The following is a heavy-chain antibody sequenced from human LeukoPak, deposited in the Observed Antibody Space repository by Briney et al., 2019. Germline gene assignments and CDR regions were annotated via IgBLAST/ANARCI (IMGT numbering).Heavy chain of an antibody. D-gene: IGHD3-3*01. CDR3: ARGRFLEYLGDWFDP. Sequence: PSETLSLTCAVYGGSFSGYYWSWIRQPPGKGLEWIGEINHSGSTNYNPSLKSRVTISVDASKNQFSLKLSSVTAADTAVYYCARGRFLEYLGDWFDPWGQGTLVTVSS. CDR2: INHSGST. CDR1: GGSFSGYY. J-gene: IGHJ5*02. V-gene: IGHV4-34*01.